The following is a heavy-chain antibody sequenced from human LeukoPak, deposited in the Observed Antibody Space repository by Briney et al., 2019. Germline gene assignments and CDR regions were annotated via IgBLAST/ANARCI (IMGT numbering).Heavy chain of an antibody. CDR1: GFTFSNYA. Sequence: PGGSLRLSCAASGFTFSNYAMSWVRQAPGKWLEWVSAISGSGGTTYYADSVKGRFTISRDNSKNTLYLQMNSLRAEDTAVYYCAKDRGVTFGEADLDYWGQGTLVTVSS. V-gene: IGHV3-23*01. CDR2: ISGSGGTT. J-gene: IGHJ4*02. CDR3: AKDRGVTFGEADLDY. D-gene: IGHD3-16*01.